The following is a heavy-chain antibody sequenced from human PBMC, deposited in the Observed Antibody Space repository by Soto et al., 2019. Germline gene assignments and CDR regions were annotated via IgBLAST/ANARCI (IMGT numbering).Heavy chain of an antibody. CDR1: GFTFSNYA. J-gene: IGHJ4*02. Sequence: EVQLLESGGGLVQPGESLRLSCAVSGFTFSNYAMSWVRQVPGKGLEWVSTISGSGGSTYYADSVKGRFTISRDNSKNRLSLPMNGLRAGDTAVYYCVKQEVRDRGAFHYWGQGTVVTVSS. CDR2: ISGSGGST. V-gene: IGHV3-23*01. CDR3: VKQEVRDRGAFHY. D-gene: IGHD2-21*01.